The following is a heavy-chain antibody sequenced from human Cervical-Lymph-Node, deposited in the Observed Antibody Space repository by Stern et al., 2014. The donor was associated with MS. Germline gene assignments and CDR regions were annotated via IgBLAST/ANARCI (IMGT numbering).Heavy chain of an antibody. D-gene: IGHD3-9*01. CDR2: AYHTGST. J-gene: IGHJ4*02. Sequence: QVQLQESGPGLVKPSETLSLTCTVSGGSITNYYWSWIRQPPGKGLEWIGYAYHTGSTTYSPSFESRVTISVDTSKNQFSLKLRLVTAADTAVYYCAREYYDILTGYYGFDHWGQGTVVTVSS. V-gene: IGHV4-59*12. CDR1: GGSITNYY. CDR3: AREYYDILTGYYGFDH.